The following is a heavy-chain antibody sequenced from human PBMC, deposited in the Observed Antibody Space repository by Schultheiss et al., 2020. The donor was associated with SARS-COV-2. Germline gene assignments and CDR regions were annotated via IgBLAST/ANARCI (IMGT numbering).Heavy chain of an antibody. CDR1: GGSISSGGYY. Sequence: SETLSLTCTVSGGSISSGGYYWSWIRQPPGKGLEWIGYIYYSGSTSYNPSLKSRVTISVDTSNNQFSLKLSSVTAADTAVYYCARGLRGNSFYYDMDVWGQGTTVTVSS. CDR3: ARGLRGNSFYYDMDV. V-gene: IGHV4-61*08. J-gene: IGHJ6*02. D-gene: IGHD2/OR15-2a*01. CDR2: IYYSGST.